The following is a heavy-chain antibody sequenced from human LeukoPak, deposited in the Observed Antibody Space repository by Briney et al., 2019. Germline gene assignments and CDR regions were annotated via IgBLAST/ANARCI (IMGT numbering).Heavy chain of an antibody. CDR1: GGTFSSYA. CDR3: ARDLDGSSFDY. J-gene: IGHJ4*02. CDR2: IIPILGIA. D-gene: IGHD6-13*01. V-gene: IGHV1-69*04. Sequence: ASVKVSCKASGGTFSSYAISWVRQAPGQGLEWMGRIIPILGIANYAQKFQGRVTITADKSTSTAYMELSSLRSEDTAVYYCARDLDGSSFDYWGQGTLVTVSS.